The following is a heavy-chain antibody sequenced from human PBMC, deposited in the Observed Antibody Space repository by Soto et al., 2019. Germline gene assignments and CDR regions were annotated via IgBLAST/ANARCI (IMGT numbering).Heavy chain of an antibody. CDR1: GGTFSSYA. Sequence: QVQLVQSGAEVKKPGSSVKVSCKASGGTFSSYAISWVRQAPGQGLEWMGGIIPIFGTANYTQKFQGRVTINADESTSTAYMELSSLRSEDTAVYYCARPYYYDSSGYDAFDIWGQGTMVTVSS. CDR3: ARPYYYDSSGYDAFDI. CDR2: IIPIFGTA. D-gene: IGHD3-22*01. J-gene: IGHJ3*02. V-gene: IGHV1-69*01.